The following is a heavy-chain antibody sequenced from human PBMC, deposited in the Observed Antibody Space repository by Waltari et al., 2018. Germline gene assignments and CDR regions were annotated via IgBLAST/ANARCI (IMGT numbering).Heavy chain of an antibody. J-gene: IGHJ6*03. CDR1: GFSFSTSGVG. Sequence: QITLKESGPTLVKPTQTLTLTCTFSGFSFSTSGVGVGWIRQPPGKALEWLALIYWNDDKRYSPSLKSRLTITKDTSKNQVVLTMTNMDPVDTATYYCAHSIGGWYYYYMDVWGKGTTVTVSS. CDR2: IYWNDDK. CDR3: AHSIGGWYYYYMDV. D-gene: IGHD3-10*01. V-gene: IGHV2-5*01.